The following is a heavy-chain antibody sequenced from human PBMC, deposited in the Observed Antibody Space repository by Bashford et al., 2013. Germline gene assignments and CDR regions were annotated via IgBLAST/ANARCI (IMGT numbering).Heavy chain of an antibody. CDR2: INNDGSST. D-gene: IGHD3-16*01. CDR3: AKDRKRAMGGMDV. Sequence: MHWGPPKLQGRGWCGVSRINNDGSSTIYADSVKGRFTISRDNAKNTLYLHINSLTPEDTALYYCAKDRKRAMGGMDVWGQGTTVTVSS. J-gene: IGHJ6*02. V-gene: IGHV3-74*01.